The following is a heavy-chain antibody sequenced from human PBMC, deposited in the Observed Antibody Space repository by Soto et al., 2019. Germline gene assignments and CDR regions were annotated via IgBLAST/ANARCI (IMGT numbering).Heavy chain of an antibody. V-gene: IGHV1-24*01. D-gene: IGHD3-10*01. CDR3: AAGRYRGAASASRFEF. CDR2: FDPEGEAT. CDR1: GDTHSTLS. J-gene: IGHJ4*02. Sequence: HVQLTQSGAEVKKPGASVKVSCKVSGDTHSTLSMHWVRQGPGKGLAWVGGFDPEGEATLYAQNLQGRVTMTEDTSTDKAYLDLRGLRSDDTDAYYCAAGRYRGAASASRFEFWGQGPLVTV.